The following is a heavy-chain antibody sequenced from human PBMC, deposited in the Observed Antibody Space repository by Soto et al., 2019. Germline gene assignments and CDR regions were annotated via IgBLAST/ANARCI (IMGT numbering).Heavy chain of an antibody. Sequence: VQLLASGGGLVQPGGSLRLSCAASGFLFRSYTMTWVRQAPGKGLAWVASISGGADDTHYADSVRGRLTLSSDNYKTKLFLHMSSMRADVSALYYCAKATYRCGWYWRFDFGGHGPLVTVFS. CDR2: ISGGADDT. D-gene: IGHD6-19*01. V-gene: IGHV3-23*01. CDR3: AKATYRCGWYWRFDF. CDR1: GFLFRSYT. J-gene: IGHJ4*01.